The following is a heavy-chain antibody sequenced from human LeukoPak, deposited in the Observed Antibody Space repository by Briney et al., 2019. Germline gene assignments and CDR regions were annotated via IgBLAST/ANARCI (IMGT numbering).Heavy chain of an antibody. V-gene: IGHV1-46*01. CDR2: INPSGGST. CDR3: ARVRLGRGYSYEFDY. Sequence: ASVKVSCKASGYTFTSYYMHWVRQAPGQGLEWMGIINPSGGSTSYAQKFQGRVTMTRDMSTSTVYMELSSLRSEDTAVYYCARVRLGRGYSYEFDYWGQGTLVTVSS. CDR1: GYTFTSYY. J-gene: IGHJ4*02. D-gene: IGHD5-18*01.